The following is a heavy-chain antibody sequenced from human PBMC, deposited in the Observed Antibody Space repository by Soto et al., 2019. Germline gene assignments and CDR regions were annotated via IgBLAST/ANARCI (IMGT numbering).Heavy chain of an antibody. CDR1: GYTFTSYG. CDR2: ISAYNGNT. V-gene: IGHV1-18*01. CDR3: ARDAEQWLVRNVYFDY. Sequence: QVQLVQSGAEVKKPGASVKVSCKAPGYTFTSYGISWVRQATGQGIEWMGWISAYNGNTNYAQKLQGRVTMTTDTSTSTAYMELRSLRSDDTAVYYCARDAEQWLVRNVYFDYWGQGTLVTVSS. D-gene: IGHD6-19*01. J-gene: IGHJ4*02.